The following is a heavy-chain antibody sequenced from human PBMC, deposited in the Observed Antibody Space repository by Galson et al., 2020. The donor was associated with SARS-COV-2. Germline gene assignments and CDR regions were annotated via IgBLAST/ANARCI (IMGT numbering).Heavy chain of an antibody. J-gene: IGHJ6*02. V-gene: IGHV3-30*18. CDR1: GFTFSNYG. D-gene: IGHD3-10*02. Sequence: QLGESLKISCAASGFTFSNYGMHWVRQAPGKGLEWMAVISYEGSNKYYADSVRGRFFISRDNSKNTLYLQMDSLRAEDTAVYYCAKRPKLFGMWPYGMDVWGQGTTVTVSS. CDR2: ISYEGSNK. CDR3: AKRPKLFGMWPYGMDV.